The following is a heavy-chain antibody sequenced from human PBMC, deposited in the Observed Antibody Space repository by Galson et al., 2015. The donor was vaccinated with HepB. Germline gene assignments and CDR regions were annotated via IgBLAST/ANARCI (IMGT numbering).Heavy chain of an antibody. Sequence: ALRHPYAADGFTFSNAWMSLVRQAPGKGLEWVGRIKRKTDGGTTDYAAPVKGRFTISRDDSKNTLYLQMNSLKTDDAAVYYCTTDCHWGQGTLVTVSS. CDR3: TTDCH. CDR2: IKRKTDGGTT. J-gene: IGHJ4*02. V-gene: IGHV3-15*01. CDR1: GFTFSNAW.